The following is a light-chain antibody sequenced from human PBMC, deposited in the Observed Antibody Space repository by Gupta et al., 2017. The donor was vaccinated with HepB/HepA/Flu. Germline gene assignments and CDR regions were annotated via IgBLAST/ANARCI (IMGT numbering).Light chain of an antibody. CDR2: DAS. J-gene: IGKJ3*01. CDR3: PQRSNGPRGFT. CDR1: QSVSSY. Sequence: EIVLTQSPATLSLSPGERATLSCRASQSVSSYLAWYQQKPGQAPRLLIYDASNRATGIPARFSGSGYGTDFTLTISSREPEDFAVYYCPQRSNGPRGFTFGHGTKVDIK. V-gene: IGKV3-11*01.